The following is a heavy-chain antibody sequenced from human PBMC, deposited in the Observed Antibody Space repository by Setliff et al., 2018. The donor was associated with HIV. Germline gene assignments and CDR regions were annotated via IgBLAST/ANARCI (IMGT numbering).Heavy chain of an antibody. J-gene: IGHJ4*02. CDR2: IDPSGAST. V-gene: IGHV1-46*01. D-gene: IGHD2-15*01. CDR1: GYTFTNYF. CDR3: ARERRYCSGGSCSKFFDY. Sequence: ASVKVSCKASGYTFTNYFMHWVRQAPGQGLEWMGIIDPSGASTSYAQKFQGRLTMTRDTSTSTVYMELSSLRSEDTAVYYCARERRYCSGGSCSKFFDYWGQGTLVTVSS.